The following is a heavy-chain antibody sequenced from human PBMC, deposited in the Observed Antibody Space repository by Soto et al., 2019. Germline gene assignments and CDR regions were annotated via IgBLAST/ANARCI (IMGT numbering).Heavy chain of an antibody. V-gene: IGHV3-48*03. CDR3: ARAGVPEDTIFGVVPRKWFDP. CDR1: GFTFSSYE. J-gene: IGHJ5*02. D-gene: IGHD3-3*01. Sequence: HPGGSLRLSCAASGFTFSSYEMNWVRQAPGKGLVWVSYISSSGSTIYYADSVKGRFTISRDNAKNSLYLQMNSLRAEDTAVYYCARAGVPEDTIFGVVPRKWFDPWGQGTLVTVSS. CDR2: ISSSGSTI.